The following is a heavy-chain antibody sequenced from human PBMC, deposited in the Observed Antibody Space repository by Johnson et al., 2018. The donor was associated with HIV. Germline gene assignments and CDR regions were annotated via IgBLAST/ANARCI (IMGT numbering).Heavy chain of an antibody. D-gene: IGHD4-11*01. CDR1: GFTFSSYA. CDR2: ISYDGSNK. Sequence: QVQLVESGGGVVQPGRSLRLSCAASGFTFSSYAMHWVRQAPGKGLEWVAVISYDGSNKYYADSVKGRFTISRDNSKNTLSLQMNSLRAEDTAVYYCATTYSNYVDMYAFDIWGQGTMVTVSS. J-gene: IGHJ3*02. CDR3: ATTYSNYVDMYAFDI. V-gene: IGHV3-30*14.